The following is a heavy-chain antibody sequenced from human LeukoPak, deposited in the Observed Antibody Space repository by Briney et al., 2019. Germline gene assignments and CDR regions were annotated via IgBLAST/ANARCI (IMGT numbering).Heavy chain of an antibody. V-gene: IGHV3-30*18. CDR2: ISSDGSKN. CDR1: GFTFSSYG. J-gene: IGHJ4*02. CDR3: VKGLVQTTMSYSVDY. D-gene: IGHD1-1*01. Sequence: GGSLRLSCAASGFTFSSYGMHWVRQTPGKGLEWVALISSDGSKNIYADPVKGRFTVSRDNSKNTLYLQMNSLRAEDTAVYYCVKGLVQTTMSYSVDYWGQGALVTVSS.